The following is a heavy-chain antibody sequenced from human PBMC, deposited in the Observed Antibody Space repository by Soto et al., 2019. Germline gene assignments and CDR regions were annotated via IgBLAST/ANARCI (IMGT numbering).Heavy chain of an antibody. CDR2: FYHTGST. D-gene: IGHD2-15*01. J-gene: IGHJ6*02. CDR1: GGSISSNTYY. Sequence: PSETLSLTCTFSGGSISSNTYYWAWVRQPPGKGLEWIGSFYHTGSTHYNPSLKSRLTISVDTSKTRFSLQLNSVTAADTAVYYCAKCSGVAFYGLDVWGQGSPVTVSS. CDR3: AKCSGVAFYGLDV. V-gene: IGHV4-39*01.